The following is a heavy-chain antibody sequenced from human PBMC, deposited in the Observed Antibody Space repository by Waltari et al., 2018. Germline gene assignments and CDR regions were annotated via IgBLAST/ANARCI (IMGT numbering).Heavy chain of an antibody. CDR1: GGSVSSGSYY. V-gene: IGHV4-61*01. Sequence: QVQLQESGPGLVKPSETLSLTCTVSGGSVSSGSYYWSWIRQPPGKGLEWIGEINHSGSTNYNPSLKSRVTISVDTSKNQFSLKLSSVTAADTAVYYCAREKSRGYSYGDRPYYFD. CDR3: AREKSRGYSYGDRPYYFD. J-gene: IGHJ4*01. CDR2: INHSGST. D-gene: IGHD5-18*01.